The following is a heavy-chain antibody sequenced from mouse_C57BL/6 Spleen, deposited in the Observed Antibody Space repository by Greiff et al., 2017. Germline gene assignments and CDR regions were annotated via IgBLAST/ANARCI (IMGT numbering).Heavy chain of an antibody. CDR1: GFTFSDYG. Sequence: EVKVVESGGGLVKPGGSLKLSCAASGFTFSDYGMHWVRQAPEKGLEWVAYISSGSSTIYYADTVKGRFTISRDNAKNTLFLQMTSLRSEDTAMYYGARRGGTGYAMDYWGQGTSVTVSS. CDR2: ISSGSSTI. V-gene: IGHV5-17*01. D-gene: IGHD4-1*01. CDR3: ARRGGTGYAMDY. J-gene: IGHJ4*01.